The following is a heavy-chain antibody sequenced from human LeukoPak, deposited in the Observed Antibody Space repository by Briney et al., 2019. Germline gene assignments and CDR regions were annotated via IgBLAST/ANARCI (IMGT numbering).Heavy chain of an antibody. D-gene: IGHD3-22*01. CDR1: GFSFSNYG. V-gene: IGHV3-30*18. J-gene: IGHJ3*02. CDR3: AKDRGGAYYESSVVI. Sequence: GGSLRLSCAASGFSFSNYGIHWVRQAPGKGLEWVAVISYDGNNKYYADSVKGRFTISRDNSKNTLYLQMNSLRAEDAAVYYCAKDRGGAYYESSVVIWGQGTVVTVSS. CDR2: ISYDGNNK.